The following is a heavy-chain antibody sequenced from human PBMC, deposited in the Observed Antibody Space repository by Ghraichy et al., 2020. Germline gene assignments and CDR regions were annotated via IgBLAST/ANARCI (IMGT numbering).Heavy chain of an antibody. D-gene: IGHD3-10*01. CDR2: IYWDDDK. Sequence: SGPTLVKPTQTLTLTCTFSGFSLSTSGVGVGWIRQPPGKALEWLALIYWDDDKRYSPSLKSRLTITKDTSKNQVVLTMTNMDPVDTATYYCAHRPGFWFGELFTFDYWGQGTLVTVSS. CDR1: GFSLSTSGVG. J-gene: IGHJ4*02. CDR3: AHRPGFWFGELFTFDY. V-gene: IGHV2-5*02.